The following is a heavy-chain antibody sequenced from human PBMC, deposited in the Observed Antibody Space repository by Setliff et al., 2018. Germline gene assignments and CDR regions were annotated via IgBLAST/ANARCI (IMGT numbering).Heavy chain of an antibody. D-gene: IGHD2-15*01. CDR2: INHSGST. CDR1: GGSFSGYY. J-gene: IGHJ6*03. V-gene: IGHV4-34*01. Sequence: SETLSLTCAVYGGSFSGYYWSWIRQPPGKGLEWIGEINHSGSTNYNPSLKSRVTKSVDTSKNQFSLKLSSVTAADTAVYYCASQLGGYCSGGSCYSYYYYYYMDVWGKGTTVTVSS. CDR3: ASQLGGYCSGGSCYSYYYYYYMDV.